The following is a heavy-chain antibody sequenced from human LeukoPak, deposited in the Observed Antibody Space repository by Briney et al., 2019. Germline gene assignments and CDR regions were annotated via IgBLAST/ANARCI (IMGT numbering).Heavy chain of an antibody. D-gene: IGHD6-13*01. CDR2: IKQDGSGT. CDR1: GFTFSAYW. Sequence: GGSLRLSCAASGFTFSAYWMAWVRQAPGRGLEWVAHIKQDGSGTNYVDPVKGRFTISRDNAKNSVYLQMNSVRAEDTAVYYCARAAYINSYSSSWYRPDYFDYWGQGTLVTVSS. J-gene: IGHJ4*02. CDR3: ARAAYINSYSSSWYRPDYFDY. V-gene: IGHV3-7*05.